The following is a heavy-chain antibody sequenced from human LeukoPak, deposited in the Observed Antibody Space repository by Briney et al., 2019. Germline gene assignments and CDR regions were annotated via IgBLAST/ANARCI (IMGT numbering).Heavy chain of an antibody. CDR2: IIGYNGNT. CDR1: GYTFTSYG. Sequence: GASVKVSCMASGYTFTSYGVTWVRQAPGQGLEWMGWIIGYNGNTNYAQKFQGRATMTTDTSTNTAYMELRSMRSDDTVMYYCARAGWCSGGSCYPGAFDFWGQGTMVTVSS. V-gene: IGHV1-18*01. CDR3: ARAGWCSGGSCYPGAFDF. J-gene: IGHJ3*01. D-gene: IGHD2-15*01.